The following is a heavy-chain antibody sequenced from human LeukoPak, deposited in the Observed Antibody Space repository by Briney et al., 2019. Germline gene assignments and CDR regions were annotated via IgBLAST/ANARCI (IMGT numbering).Heavy chain of an antibody. CDR3: ARGHNSTLPD. CDR1: GFTFNSYA. D-gene: IGHD1-20*01. V-gene: IGHV3-7*04. Sequence: PGGSLRLSCAASGFTFNSYAMNWVRQAPGKGLEWVANIKEDGSEKYYVDSVKGRFTISRDNAKNSMYLEMNSLRAEDTAVYYCARGHNSTLPDWGQGSLVTVSS. J-gene: IGHJ4*02. CDR2: IKEDGSEK.